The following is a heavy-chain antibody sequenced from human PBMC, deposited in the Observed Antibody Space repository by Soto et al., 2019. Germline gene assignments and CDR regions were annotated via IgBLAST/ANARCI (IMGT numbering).Heavy chain of an antibody. J-gene: IGHJ5*02. Sequence: PSETLSLTCTVSGGSVSSGSYYWSWIRQPPGKGLEWIGYIYYSGSTNYNPSLKSRVTISVDTSKNQFSLKLSSVTAADTAVYYCAREGGYDSYNWFDPWGQGTLVTGSS. CDR2: IYYSGST. V-gene: IGHV4-61*01. CDR1: GGSVSSGSYY. CDR3: AREGGYDSYNWFDP. D-gene: IGHD5-12*01.